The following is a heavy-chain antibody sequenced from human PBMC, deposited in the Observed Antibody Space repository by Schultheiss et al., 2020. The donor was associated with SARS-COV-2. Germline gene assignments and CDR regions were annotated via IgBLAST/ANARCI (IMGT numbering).Heavy chain of an antibody. CDR2: INTNTGNP. CDR3: ARDKWVVVAGADYYYYGMDG. CDR1: GYTFTSYA. V-gene: IGHV7-4-1*02. J-gene: IGHJ6*02. D-gene: IGHD2-15*01. Sequence: ASVKVSCKASGYTFTSYAMNWVRQAPGQGLEWMGWINTNTGNPTYAQGFTGRFVFSLDTSVSTAYLQISSLKAEDTAVYYCARDKWVVVAGADYYYYGMDGWGQGTTVTVSS.